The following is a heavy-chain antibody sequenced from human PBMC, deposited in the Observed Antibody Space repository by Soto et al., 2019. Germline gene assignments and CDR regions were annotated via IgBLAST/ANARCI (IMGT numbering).Heavy chain of an antibody. CDR3: ARDAVWGSYRGGYYFDY. D-gene: IGHD3-16*02. CDR1: GGSISSGGYY. J-gene: IGHJ4*02. Sequence: PSETLSLTCTVSGGSISSGGYYWSWIRQHPGKGLEWIGYIYYSGSTYYNPSLKSRVTISVDTSKNQFSLKLSSVTAADTAVYYCARDAVWGSYRGGYYFDYWGQGTLVTVSS. V-gene: IGHV4-31*03. CDR2: IYYSGST.